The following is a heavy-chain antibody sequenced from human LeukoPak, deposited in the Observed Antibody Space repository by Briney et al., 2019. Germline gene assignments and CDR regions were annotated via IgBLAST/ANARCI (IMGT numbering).Heavy chain of an antibody. J-gene: IGHJ6*02. D-gene: IGHD6-19*01. Sequence: PSETLSLTCTVSGGPISSSSYYWGWIRQPPGKGLEWIGSIYYSGSTYYNPSLKSRVTISVDTSKNQFSLKLSSVTAADTAVYYCARDSSGWTYYYYGMDVWGQGTTVTVSS. CDR3: ARDSSGWTYYYYGMDV. CDR1: GGPISSSSYY. V-gene: IGHV4-39*02. CDR2: IYYSGST.